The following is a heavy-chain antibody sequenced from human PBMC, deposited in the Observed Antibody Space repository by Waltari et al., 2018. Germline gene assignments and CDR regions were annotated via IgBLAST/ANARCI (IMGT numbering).Heavy chain of an antibody. CDR2: INAGNGNT. J-gene: IGHJ4*02. Sequence: QVQLVQSGAEVKKPGASVKVSCKASGYTFTSYAMHWVRQAPGQRLEWMGWINAGNGNTKYSQKCQGRVTITRDTSASTAYMELSSLRSEDTAVYYCARDTTVTTYYFDYWGQGTLVTVSS. CDR1: GYTFTSYA. CDR3: ARDTTVTTYYFDY. V-gene: IGHV1-3*01. D-gene: IGHD4-17*01.